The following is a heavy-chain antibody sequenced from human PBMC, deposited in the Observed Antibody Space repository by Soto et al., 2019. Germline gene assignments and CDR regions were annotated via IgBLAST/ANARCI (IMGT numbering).Heavy chain of an antibody. CDR2: IYYSGST. CDR3: ARIVRSSSSGPRYFDY. J-gene: IGHJ4*02. D-gene: IGHD6-6*01. Sequence: SETLSLTCTVSGGSISSSSYYWGWIRQPPGKGLEWIGSIYYSGSTYYNPSLKSGVTISVDTSKNQFSLKLSSVTAADTAVYYCARIVRSSSSGPRYFDYWGQGTLVTVSS. CDR1: GGSISSSSYY. V-gene: IGHV4-39*01.